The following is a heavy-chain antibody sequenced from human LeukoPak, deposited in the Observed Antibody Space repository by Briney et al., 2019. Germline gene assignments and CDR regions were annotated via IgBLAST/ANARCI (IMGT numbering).Heavy chain of an antibody. CDR2: ISYDGSNK. V-gene: IGHV3-30*19. CDR1: GFTFSSYG. J-gene: IGHJ4*02. Sequence: GGSLRLSCAASGFTFSSYGMHWVRQAPGKGLEWVAVISYDGSNKYYADSVKGRFTISRDNSKNTLYLQMNSLRAEDTAVYYCARGRRGVIGPFDYWGQGTLVTVSS. CDR3: ARGRRGVIGPFDY. D-gene: IGHD3-16*02.